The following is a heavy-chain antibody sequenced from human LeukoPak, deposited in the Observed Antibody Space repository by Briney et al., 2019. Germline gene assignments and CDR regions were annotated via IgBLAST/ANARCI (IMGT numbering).Heavy chain of an antibody. J-gene: IGHJ4*02. CDR3: ARDSGDYYGSGSYYPGFDY. V-gene: IGHV3-21*01. CDR1: GFTFSDLS. CDR2: ISSSSSYI. D-gene: IGHD3-10*01. Sequence: GGSLRLSCAASGFTFSDLSMDWVRQAPGKGLEWVSSISSSSSYIYYADSMRGRFTISRDNAKNSLYLQMNSLRAEDTAVYYCARDSGDYYGSGSYYPGFDYWGQGTLVTVSS.